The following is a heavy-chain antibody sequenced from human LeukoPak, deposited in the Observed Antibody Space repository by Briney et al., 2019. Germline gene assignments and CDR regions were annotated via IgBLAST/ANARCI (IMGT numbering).Heavy chain of an antibody. J-gene: IGHJ4*02. Sequence: PGGSLRLSCAASGFIFSDTPMSWVRQAPGKGLEWVAVILYDGSNKYYADSVEGRFTISRDNSKNTLYLQMNSLRAEDTAVYYCAKDLGSRWYFDYWGQGTLVTVSS. CDR2: ILYDGSNK. V-gene: IGHV3-30*18. CDR1: GFIFSDTP. D-gene: IGHD6-13*01. CDR3: AKDLGSRWYFDY.